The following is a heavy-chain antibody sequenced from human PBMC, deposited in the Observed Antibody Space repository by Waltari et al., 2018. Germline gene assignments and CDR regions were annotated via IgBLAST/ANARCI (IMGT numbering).Heavy chain of an antibody. Sequence: QPQLQESGPGLVKPSETLSLTCTVSCGSISSSSYYWGWIRQPPGKGLEWIGNIYYSGSTYYKPSLKSRITMAVDTSKNQFSLQLSSVTAADTAVYYCARTYDSRALDFDYWGQGTLVTVSS. CDR1: CGSISSSSYY. CDR3: ARTYDSRALDFDY. J-gene: IGHJ4*02. CDR2: IYYSGST. V-gene: IGHV4-39*01. D-gene: IGHD3-22*01.